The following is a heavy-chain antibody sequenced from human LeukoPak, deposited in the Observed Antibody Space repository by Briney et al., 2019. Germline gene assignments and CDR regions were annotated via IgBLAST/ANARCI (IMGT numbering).Heavy chain of an antibody. V-gene: IGHV3-30*04. J-gene: IGHJ2*01. CDR3: TRDLHYPESSGYTPWNFDL. CDR2: ISYDGSNK. CDR1: GFTFSSYA. D-gene: IGHD3-22*01. Sequence: PGRSLRLSCAASGFTFSSYAMHWVRQAPGKGLEWVAVISYDGSNKYYADSVKGRFTIPRDSSKTTLYLQMNSLRAEDTAMYYCTRDLHYPESSGYTPWNFDLWGRGTLVTVSS.